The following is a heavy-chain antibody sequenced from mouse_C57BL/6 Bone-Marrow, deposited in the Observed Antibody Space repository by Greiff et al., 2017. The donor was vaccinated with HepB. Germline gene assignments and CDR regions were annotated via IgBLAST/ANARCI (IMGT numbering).Heavy chain of an antibody. Sequence: QVQLQQSGAELARPGASVKLSCKASGYTFTSYGISWVKQRTGQGLEWIGEIYPRSGNTYYNEKFKGKATLTADKSSSTAYMELRSLTSEDSAVYFCARKGVYYDYEGGQGTTLTVSS. CDR1: GYTFTSYG. CDR2: IYPRSGNT. CDR3: ARKGVYYDYE. J-gene: IGHJ2*01. D-gene: IGHD2-4*01. V-gene: IGHV1-81*01.